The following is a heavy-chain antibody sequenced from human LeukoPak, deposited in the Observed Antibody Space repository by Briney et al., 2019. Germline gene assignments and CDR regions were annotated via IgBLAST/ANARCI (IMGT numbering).Heavy chain of an antibody. CDR2: INHSGST. CDR3: AGSGYYYGDFDY. CDR1: GGSFSGYY. J-gene: IGHJ4*02. D-gene: IGHD3-22*01. Sequence: SETLSLTCAVYGGSFSGYYWSWIRQPPGKGLEWIGEINHSGSTNYNPSLKSRVTISVDTSKYQFSLKLSSVTAADTAVYYCAGSGYYYGDFDYWGQGTLVTVSS. V-gene: IGHV4-34*01.